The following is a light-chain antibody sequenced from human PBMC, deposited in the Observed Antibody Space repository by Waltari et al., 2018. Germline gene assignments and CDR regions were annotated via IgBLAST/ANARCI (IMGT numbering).Light chain of an antibody. CDR2: DDN. V-gene: IGLV1-51*01. Sequence: QSVLTQPPSVSAAPGQKVPISCSGSSSNIGNNFVSWYRQFPGTAPKLLIYDDNKRPSGIPDLFSGSKSGTSATLAITGLQTGDEADYYCGTWDNSLSSVFGGGTHLTVL. CDR1: SSNIGNNF. J-gene: IGLJ7*01. CDR3: GTWDNSLSSV.